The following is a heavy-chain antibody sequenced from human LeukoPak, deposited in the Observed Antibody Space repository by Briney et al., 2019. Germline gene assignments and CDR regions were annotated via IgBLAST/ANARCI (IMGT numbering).Heavy chain of an antibody. D-gene: IGHD1-26*01. V-gene: IGHV4-4*02. CDR3: AREEMPGKFDY. J-gene: IGHJ4*02. Sequence: PSETLSLTCAVSGDSITSSHRWSWVRQSPGKGLEWIGEIYHSGNTNYNPSLKSRVAISLDKSNNQFSLRLTSVTAADTAIYFCAREEMPGKFDYWGQGTLVTVSS. CDR2: IYHSGNT. CDR1: GDSITSSHR.